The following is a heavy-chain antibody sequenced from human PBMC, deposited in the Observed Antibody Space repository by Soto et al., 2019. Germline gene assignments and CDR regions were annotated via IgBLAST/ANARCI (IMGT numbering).Heavy chain of an antibody. J-gene: IGHJ4*02. CDR1: GFTVSSNY. CDR3: ASGTMVTTAFDY. D-gene: IGHD4-17*01. Sequence: GGSLRLSCAASGFTVSSNYMTWVRQAPGKGLEWVSVIYGGGSTYYADSVKGRFTTSTDNSKNTLYLQMNSLRAEDTGVYYCASGTMVTTAFDYWGQGTLVTVSS. CDR2: IYGGGST. V-gene: IGHV3-53*01.